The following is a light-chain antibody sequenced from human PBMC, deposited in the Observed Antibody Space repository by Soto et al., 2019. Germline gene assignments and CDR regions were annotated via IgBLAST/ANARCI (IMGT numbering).Light chain of an antibody. J-gene: IGKJ1*01. CDR3: QQRYTTPIT. V-gene: IGKV1-39*01. CDR1: QSIKNY. CDR2: AAS. Sequence: DIQMTQSPSSLSASVGDRVTITCRASQSIKNYLNWYQQKPGKAPKLLIYAASSLQSGVPSRFSGSGSGTDFTLTISSLQPEDFATYYCQQRYTTPITFGQGTKVEIK.